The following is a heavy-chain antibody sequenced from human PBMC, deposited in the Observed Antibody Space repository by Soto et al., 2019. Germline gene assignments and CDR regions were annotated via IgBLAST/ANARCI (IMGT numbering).Heavy chain of an antibody. V-gene: IGHV1-69*01. J-gene: IGHJ4*02. Sequence: QVQLVESGGGVVQPGRSLRLSCAASGFTFSSYAISWVRQAPGQGLEWMGGIIPIFGTANYAQKFQGRVTITADESTSTAYMELSSLRSEDTAVYYCARALTYYYDSSGYYYGYWGQGTLVTVSS. D-gene: IGHD3-22*01. CDR3: ARALTYYYDSSGYYYGY. CDR2: IIPIFGTA. CDR1: GFTFSSYA.